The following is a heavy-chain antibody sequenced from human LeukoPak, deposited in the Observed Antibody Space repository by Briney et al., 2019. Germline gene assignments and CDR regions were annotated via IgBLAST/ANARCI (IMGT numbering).Heavy chain of an antibody. D-gene: IGHD6-13*01. J-gene: IGHJ5*02. V-gene: IGHV4-38-2*02. Sequence: SETLSLTCAVSGYSISSGYYWGWIRQSPGKGLAWIGSIYNSGSTYYNPSLKSRVTISIDTSKNQFSLKLSSVTAADTAVYYCAREYRSSWYLNWFDPWGQGTLVTVSS. CDR1: GYSISSGYY. CDR3: AREYRSSWYLNWFDP. CDR2: IYNSGST.